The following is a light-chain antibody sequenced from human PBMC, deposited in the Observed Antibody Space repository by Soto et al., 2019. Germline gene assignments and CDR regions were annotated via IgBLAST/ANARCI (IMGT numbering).Light chain of an antibody. V-gene: IGLV2-14*03. J-gene: IGLJ2*01. CDR1: SSDIGDYNF. CDR2: DVS. CDR3: CSHPYTNTHVV. Sequence: QSALTQPASVSGSPGQSITISCTGTSSDIGDYNFVSWYQQHPGKGPKLIIYDVSNRPSGVSHRFSGYKSGNTASLTISGLQADDEADYYCCSHPYTNTHVVFGGGTQLTVL.